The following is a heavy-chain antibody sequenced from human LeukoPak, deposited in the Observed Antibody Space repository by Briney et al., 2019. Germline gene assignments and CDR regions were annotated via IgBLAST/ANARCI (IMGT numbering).Heavy chain of an antibody. CDR2: IHTSGSN. CDR1: GVSISPYY. V-gene: IGHV4-4*09. D-gene: IGHD3-3*01. J-gene: IGHJ3*01. Sequence: SETLSLTCAVSGVSISPYYWAWIRQPPGKGLEWIGYIHTSGSNNQYPSLKSRVTISVDKSKNHFSLRLTSVTAADTAVYYCARLSAAVHLGASDLWGQGTMATVSS. CDR3: ARLSAAVHLGASDL.